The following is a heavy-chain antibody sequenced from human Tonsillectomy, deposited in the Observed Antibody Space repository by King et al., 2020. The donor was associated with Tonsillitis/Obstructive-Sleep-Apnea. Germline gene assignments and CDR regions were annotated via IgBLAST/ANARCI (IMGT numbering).Heavy chain of an antibody. CDR1: GGSFSGYY. Sequence: VQLQQWGAGLLKPSETLSLTCAVYGGSFSGYYWIWIRQPPGKGLEWIGEINHSGSTNYNPSLKSRVTISVDTSKNQFSLKLSSVTAADTAVYYCARGQGNWNKRAAFDPWGQGTLVTVSS. D-gene: IGHD1/OR15-1a*01. CDR3: ARGQGNWNKRAAFDP. V-gene: IGHV4-34*01. J-gene: IGHJ5*02. CDR2: INHSGST.